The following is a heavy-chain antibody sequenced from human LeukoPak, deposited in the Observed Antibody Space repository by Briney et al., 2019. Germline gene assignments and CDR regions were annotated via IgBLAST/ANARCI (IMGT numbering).Heavy chain of an antibody. CDR3: ARWSNSIFGVVIAHDY. Sequence: GASVKVSCKASGYTFTSYGISWVRQAPGQGLEWMGRISAYNGNTNYAQKLQGRVTMTTDTSTSTAYMELRSLRSDDTAVYYCARWSNSIFGVVIAHDYWGQGTLVTVSS. J-gene: IGHJ4*02. V-gene: IGHV1-18*01. CDR1: GYTFTSYG. D-gene: IGHD3-3*02. CDR2: ISAYNGNT.